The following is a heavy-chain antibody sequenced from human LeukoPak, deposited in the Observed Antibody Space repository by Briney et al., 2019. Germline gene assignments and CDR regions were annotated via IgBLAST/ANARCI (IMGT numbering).Heavy chain of an antibody. CDR3: AKEAGSSWYGY. J-gene: IGHJ4*02. CDR2: IYNGDNT. Sequence: GGSLRLSCVASRFTVSNNHMNWVRQAPGKGLEWVSVIYNGDNTYYADSVKGRFAISRDNSKNTLYLQMNSLRAEDTAVYYCAKEAGSSWYGYWGQGTLVTVSS. D-gene: IGHD6-13*01. V-gene: IGHV3-53*01. CDR1: RFTVSNNH.